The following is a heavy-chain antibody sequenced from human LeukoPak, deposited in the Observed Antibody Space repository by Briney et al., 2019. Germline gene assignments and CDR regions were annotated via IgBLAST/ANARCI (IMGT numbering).Heavy chain of an antibody. CDR2: MNPNSGDT. CDR1: GYTFTSYD. V-gene: IGHV1-8*01. CDR3: AKMAGSSDY. D-gene: IGHD6-19*01. Sequence: PEASVKVSCKASGYTFTSYDINWVRQATGQGLEWMGWMNPNSGDTGYAQKFQGRVTMTRNTSINTAYMELSSLRAEDTAVYYCAKMAGSSDYWGQGTLVTVSS. J-gene: IGHJ4*02.